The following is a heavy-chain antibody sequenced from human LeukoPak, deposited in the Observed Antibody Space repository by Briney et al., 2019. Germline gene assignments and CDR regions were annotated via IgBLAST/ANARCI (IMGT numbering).Heavy chain of an antibody. J-gene: IGHJ4*02. CDR2: IIPIFGTA. CDR1: VGTFCTYD. CDR3: ARGGSMYYFDY. Sequence: SVKVSCKAAVGTFCTYDISWVRQAPGQGLEWRGGIIPIFGTANYAQKFQGRVTITADETTSTAYMELSSLRSEDTAVYYCARGGSMYYFDYWGQGTLVTVSS. V-gene: IGHV1-69*13.